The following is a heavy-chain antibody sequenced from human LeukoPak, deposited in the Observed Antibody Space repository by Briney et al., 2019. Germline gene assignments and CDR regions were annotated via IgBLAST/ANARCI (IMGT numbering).Heavy chain of an antibody. CDR1: GFTVSNNH. V-gene: IGHV3-53*01. D-gene: IGHD1-26*01. J-gene: IGHJ4*02. CDR2: IYTGGST. CDR3: ARDFPPHGYSGSSR. Sequence: PGGSLRLSCAASGFTVSNNHMSWVRQAPGKGLEWVSVIYTGGSTYYADSVKGRFTISRDNSKNTLYLQMNSLRAEDTAVYYCARDFPPHGYSGSSRWGQGTLVTVSS.